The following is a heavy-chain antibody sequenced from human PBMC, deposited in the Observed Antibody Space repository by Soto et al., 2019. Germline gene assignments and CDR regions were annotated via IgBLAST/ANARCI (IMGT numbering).Heavy chain of an antibody. CDR3: AKDVVAAQGYYYYMDV. V-gene: IGHV3-9*01. D-gene: IGHD6-6*01. J-gene: IGHJ6*03. Sequence: GGSLRLSCEASGFTFDDYAMYWVRQAPGKGLEWVSGISWSGSNIGYADSVKGRFTISRDNAKNSLYLQMNSLRVEDTALYYCAKDVVAAQGYYYYMDVWGKGTTVTVSS. CDR1: GFTFDDYA. CDR2: ISWSGSNI.